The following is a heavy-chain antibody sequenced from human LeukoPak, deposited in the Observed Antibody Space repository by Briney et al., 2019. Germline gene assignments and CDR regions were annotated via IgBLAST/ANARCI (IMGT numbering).Heavy chain of an antibody. J-gene: IGHJ4*02. Sequence: PGGSLRLSCAVSGFTFSNYAMSWVRQAPGKGREWVSALSGSGVTTYYAHSVKGRVTISMDNSKNTLYLQMNSLRAEDTAVYYCAKVASSSWYAYFDSWGRGTLVTVSS. CDR2: LSGSGVTT. D-gene: IGHD6-13*01. V-gene: IGHV3-23*01. CDR1: GFTFSNYA. CDR3: AKVASSSWYAYFDS.